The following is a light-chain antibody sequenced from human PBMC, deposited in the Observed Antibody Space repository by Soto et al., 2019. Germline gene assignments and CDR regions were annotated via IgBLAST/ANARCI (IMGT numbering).Light chain of an antibody. V-gene: IGLV1-44*01. CDR2: SNN. Sequence: SGLAQPRAGSGSPWRRLTISCSGSSSNIGSNTVNWYQQLPGTAPKLLIYSNNHRPSGVPDRFSGSKSGTSASLAISGLQSEDEADYYCAAWDDSLNGPYVFGTGTKVTVL. J-gene: IGLJ1*01. CDR1: SSNIGSNT. CDR3: AAWDDSLNGPYV.